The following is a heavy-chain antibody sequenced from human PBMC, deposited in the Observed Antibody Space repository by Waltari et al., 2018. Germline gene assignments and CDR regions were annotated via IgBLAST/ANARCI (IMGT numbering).Heavy chain of an antibody. CDR2: IYPGDSDT. Sequence: EVQLVQSGAEVKTPGESLKISCKGSGYSFTSYWIGWVRQLPGKGLEWMGIIYPGDSDTRYSPSFQGQVTISADKSISTAYLQWSSLKASDTAMYYCARQSGSGEYSLLVGFDIWGQGTMVTVSS. V-gene: IGHV5-51*01. CDR1: GYSFTSYW. J-gene: IGHJ3*02. D-gene: IGHD2-15*01. CDR3: ARQSGSGEYSLLVGFDI.